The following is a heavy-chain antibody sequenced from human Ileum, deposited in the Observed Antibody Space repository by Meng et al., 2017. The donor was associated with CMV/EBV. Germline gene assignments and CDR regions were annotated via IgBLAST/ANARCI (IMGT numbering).Heavy chain of an antibody. J-gene: IGHJ4*02. V-gene: IGHV4-34*01. Sequence: SETLSLTCTVYGGSISGYYWSWIRQVPGKGLEWIGEINHTGGSNYNPSLKTRLTLSVDTSKNQFSLKLKSVTAADTAVYYCARGSPASPFVEWLSHFDYWDQGTLVTVSS. CDR2: INHTGGS. CDR1: GGSISGYY. D-gene: IGHD3-3*02. CDR3: ARGSPASPFVEWLSHFDY.